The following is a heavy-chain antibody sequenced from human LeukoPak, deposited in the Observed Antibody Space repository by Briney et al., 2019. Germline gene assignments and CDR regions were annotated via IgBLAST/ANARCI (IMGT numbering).Heavy chain of an antibody. CDR2: VYADGTT. Sequence: GGSLRLSCAASGFTVSSNYMSWVRQAPGKGLEWVSVVYADGTTYYAASVKGRFTIPRDISKNTLYLQMNSLRVEDTAMYYCARDLLDWGTRTGAFDIWGQGTMVTVSS. CDR1: GFTVSSNY. J-gene: IGHJ3*02. D-gene: IGHD1-1*01. V-gene: IGHV3-66*01. CDR3: ARDLLDWGTRTGAFDI.